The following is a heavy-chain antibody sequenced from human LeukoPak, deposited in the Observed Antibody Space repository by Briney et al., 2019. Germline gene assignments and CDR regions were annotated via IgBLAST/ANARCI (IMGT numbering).Heavy chain of an antibody. CDR1: GFTFSSYS. J-gene: IGHJ5*02. Sequence: PGGSLRLSCVASGFTFSSYSMNWVRQAPGKGLEWVSSISSSSSYIYYADSVKGRFTISRDNAKNSLYLQMNSLRAEDTAVYYCARDPDTAMVINWFDPWGQGTLVTVSS. D-gene: IGHD5-18*01. CDR3: ARDPDTAMVINWFDP. CDR2: ISSSSSYI. V-gene: IGHV3-21*01.